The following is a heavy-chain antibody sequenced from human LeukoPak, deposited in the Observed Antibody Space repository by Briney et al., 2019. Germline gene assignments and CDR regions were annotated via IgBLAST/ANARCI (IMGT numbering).Heavy chain of an antibody. CDR2: FDPEDGET. CDR1: GYTLTELS. CDR3: ATDRGYCSGGSCPNLNYYYYYGMDV. Sequence: GASVKVSCKVSGYTLTELSMHWVRQAPGKGLEWMGGFDPEDGETIYAQKFQGRVTMTEDTSTDTAYMELSSLRSEDTAVYYCATDRGYCSGGSCPNLNYYYYYGMDVWGQGTTVTVSS. J-gene: IGHJ6*02. D-gene: IGHD2-15*01. V-gene: IGHV1-24*01.